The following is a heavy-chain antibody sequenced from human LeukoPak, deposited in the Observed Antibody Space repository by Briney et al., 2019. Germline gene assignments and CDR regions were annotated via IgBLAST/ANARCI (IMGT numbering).Heavy chain of an antibody. Sequence: SETLSLTCTVSGGSISTHYWSWVRQPPGKGLEWIGYIYYSGSTNYNPSLKSRVTISIDKSKNLFSLKLSSVTAADTAVYYCARDSLVAPSWFDPWGQGTLVTVSS. CDR3: ARDSLVAPSWFDP. D-gene: IGHD5-12*01. CDR1: GGSISTHY. J-gene: IGHJ5*02. V-gene: IGHV4-59*11. CDR2: IYYSGST.